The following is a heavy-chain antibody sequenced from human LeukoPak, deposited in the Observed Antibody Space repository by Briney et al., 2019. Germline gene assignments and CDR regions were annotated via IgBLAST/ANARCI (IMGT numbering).Heavy chain of an antibody. CDR2: INDDGSAT. J-gene: IGHJ4*02. CDR1: GFTFSNYW. V-gene: IGHV3-74*01. Sequence: GGSLRLSCAASGFTFSNYWMHWVRQVPGKGLVWVSRINDDGSATFYADSVKGRFTISRDNAKNTLFLQMSSLRAEDTAVYFCAREILAPGKTHDHWGQGTLVTVSS. CDR3: AREILAPGKTHDH.